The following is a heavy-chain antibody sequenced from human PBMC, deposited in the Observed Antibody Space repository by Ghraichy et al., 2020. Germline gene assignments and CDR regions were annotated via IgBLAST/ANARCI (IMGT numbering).Heavy chain of an antibody. CDR3: AKDEARVFLLWFGENYFDY. D-gene: IGHD3-10*01. Sequence: GESLNISCAASGFTFSSYAMSWVRQAPGKGLEWVSAISGSGGSTYYADSVKGRFTISRDNSKNTLYLQMNSLRAEDTAVYYCAKDEARVFLLWFGENYFDYWGQGTLVTVSS. CDR2: ISGSGGST. J-gene: IGHJ4*02. V-gene: IGHV3-23*01. CDR1: GFTFSSYA.